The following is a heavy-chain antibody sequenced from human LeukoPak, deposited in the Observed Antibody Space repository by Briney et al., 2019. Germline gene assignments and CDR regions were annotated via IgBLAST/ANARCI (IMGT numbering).Heavy chain of an antibody. Sequence: GGSLRLSCAASGFTSSSYEINWVRQAPGKGLEWVSYISSSGNTIYYADSVKGRFTISRDNAKNSQYLQMNSLRAEDTAVYYCARGHCSGGSCYFDYWGQGTLVTVSS. J-gene: IGHJ4*02. CDR3: ARGHCSGGSCYFDY. V-gene: IGHV3-48*03. CDR2: ISSSGNTI. CDR1: GFTSSSYE. D-gene: IGHD2-15*01.